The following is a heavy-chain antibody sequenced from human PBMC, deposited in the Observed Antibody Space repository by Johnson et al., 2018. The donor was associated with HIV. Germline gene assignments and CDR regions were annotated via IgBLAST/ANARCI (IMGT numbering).Heavy chain of an antibody. J-gene: IGHJ3*02. Sequence: QVQLVESGGGVVQPGRSLRLSCAASGFTFSSYAMHWVSQAPGKGLEWVAVISYDGSNKYYVDSVKGRFTISRDNSKNTLYLQMNSLSAEDTAVYYCARGGGCGGDCYSGYDAFDIWGQGTKVTV. CDR2: ISYDGSNK. D-gene: IGHD2-21*01. CDR3: ARGGGCGGDCYSGYDAFDI. V-gene: IGHV3-30-3*01. CDR1: GFTFSSYA.